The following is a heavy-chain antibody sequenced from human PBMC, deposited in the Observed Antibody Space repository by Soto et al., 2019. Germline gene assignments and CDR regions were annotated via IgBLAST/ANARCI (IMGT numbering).Heavy chain of an antibody. CDR1: ASSISSAYF. D-gene: IGHD2-15*01. CDR2: IFHTGGT. J-gene: IGHJ3*02. V-gene: IGHV4-38-2*01. Sequence: SETLSLTCAVSASSISSAYFWGWIRQPPGKGLEWIATIFHTGGTYYNPSLKSRVTISVDTSNNQFSLRLNSVTAADTALYFCARTWLAGGTPADAFDIWRQRTMVTVSS. CDR3: ARTWLAGGTPADAFDI.